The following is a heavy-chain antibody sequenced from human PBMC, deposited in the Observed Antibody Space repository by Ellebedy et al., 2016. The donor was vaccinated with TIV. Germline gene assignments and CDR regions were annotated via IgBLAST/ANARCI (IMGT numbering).Heavy chain of an antibody. V-gene: IGHV3-30*03. CDR2: IGYDGNNR. D-gene: IGHD3-16*02. J-gene: IGHJ4*02. Sequence: GESLKISCVASGFTFNTYGMDWVRQAPGKGLEWVAVIGYDGNNRFYGDSVKGRFTVSRDNSENTLYLEMNNLRREDTAVYYCARDTHYVWGNYRHDYWGQGTLVTVSS. CDR1: GFTFNTYG. CDR3: ARDTHYVWGNYRHDY.